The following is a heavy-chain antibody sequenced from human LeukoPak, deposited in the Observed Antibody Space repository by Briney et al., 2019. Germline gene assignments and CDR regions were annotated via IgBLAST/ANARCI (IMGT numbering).Heavy chain of an antibody. CDR1: GFTLSSYA. CDR3: ARDGGYCSCGSCPTYYFDY. Sequence: GGSLRLSCAASGFTLSSYAMHWVRQAPGKGLEYVSAISSNGGSTDYANSVKGRFTISRDNSKNTLYLQMGSLRAEDMPVYYCARDGGYCSCGSCPTYYFDYWGQGTLVTVSS. J-gene: IGHJ4*02. V-gene: IGHV3-64*01. CDR2: ISSNGGST. D-gene: IGHD2-15*01.